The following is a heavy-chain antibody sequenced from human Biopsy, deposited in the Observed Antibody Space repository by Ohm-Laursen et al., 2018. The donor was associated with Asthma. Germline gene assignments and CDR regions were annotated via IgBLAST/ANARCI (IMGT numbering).Heavy chain of an antibody. Sequence: ASVKVSCKISGYSLTDLSMHWVRQAPGQGLEWMGGHDPEEGGTVNARRFQGRVTMTEDTSTDTAYMELSSPSSDDTAVYYCSSDFPKDYVRYNFQFWGQGTLVTVSS. J-gene: IGHJ4*02. D-gene: IGHD4-17*01. V-gene: IGHV1-24*01. CDR1: GYSLTDLS. CDR3: SSDFPKDYVRYNFQF. CDR2: HDPEEGGT.